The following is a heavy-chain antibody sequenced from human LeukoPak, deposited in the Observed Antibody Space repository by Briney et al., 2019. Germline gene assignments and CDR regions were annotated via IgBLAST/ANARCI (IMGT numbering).Heavy chain of an antibody. J-gene: IGHJ4*02. D-gene: IGHD3-10*01. CDR2: ISSSGSTI. V-gene: IGHV3-48*03. CDR3: ARVLMVRGVPSGGDY. CDR1: GFTFSSYE. Sequence: GGSLRLSCAASGFTFSSYEMNWVRQAPGKGLEWVSYISSSGSTIYYADSVKGRFTISRDNAKNSLYLQMNSLRSEDTAVYYCARVLMVRGVPSGGDYWGQGTLVTVSS.